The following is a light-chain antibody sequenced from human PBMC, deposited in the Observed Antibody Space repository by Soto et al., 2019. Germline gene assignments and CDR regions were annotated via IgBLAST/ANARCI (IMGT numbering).Light chain of an antibody. V-gene: IGKV3-15*01. CDR2: GAS. CDR1: QSVASN. J-gene: IGKJ1*01. Sequence: EIVMTQSPATLSVSPGDRATLSCRASQSVASNLAWYQQKPGQGPRLLIYGASTRATGVPARFSGSGCGTDFTLTISSLQSEDFAVYYCQQYNNWPPWTFGQGTKVEIK. CDR3: QQYNNWPPWT.